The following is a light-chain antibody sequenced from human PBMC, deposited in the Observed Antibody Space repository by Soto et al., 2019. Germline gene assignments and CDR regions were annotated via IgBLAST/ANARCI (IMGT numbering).Light chain of an antibody. CDR1: QSVRSIH. CDR3: QQFGSLPYT. CDR2: AAS. Sequence: ELVLTQSPGTLSLSPGERATLSCRASQSVRSIHLAWYQQKPGQAPRLLIYAASTRATGIPDRFSGSVSGTDFTLTISRLEPEDFAVYYCQQFGSLPYTFGQGTKLVI. V-gene: IGKV3-20*01. J-gene: IGKJ2*01.